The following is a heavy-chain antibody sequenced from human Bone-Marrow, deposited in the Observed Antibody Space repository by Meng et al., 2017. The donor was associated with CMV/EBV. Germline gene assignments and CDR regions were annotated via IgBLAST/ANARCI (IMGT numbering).Heavy chain of an antibody. V-gene: IGHV3-73*01. J-gene: IGHJ6*02. Sequence: GGSLRLSCAASGFTFSGSAMHWVRQASGKGLEWVGRIRSKANSYATAYAASVKGRFTISRDDSKNTAYLQMNSLKTEDTAVYYCTRSPGLRYYYYGMDVWGQGTTVSVSS. CDR2: IRSKANSYAT. CDR3: TRSPGLRYYYYGMDV. CDR1: GFTFSGSA. D-gene: IGHD3-10*01.